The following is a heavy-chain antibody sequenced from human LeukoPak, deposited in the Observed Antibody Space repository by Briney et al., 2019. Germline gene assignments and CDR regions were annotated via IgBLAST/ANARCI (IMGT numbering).Heavy chain of an antibody. CDR3: ARPAVAGTSPDRYFDL. CDR1: GGSISSSSFY. D-gene: IGHD6-19*01. Sequence: SETLSLTCTVSGGSISSSSFYWGWVHQPPGKGLEWIGSIYYSGSTYYNPSLKSRVTISVDTSKNQFSLKLSSVTAADTAVYYCARPAVAGTSPDRYFDLWGRGTLVTVSS. V-gene: IGHV4-39*01. CDR2: IYYSGST. J-gene: IGHJ2*01.